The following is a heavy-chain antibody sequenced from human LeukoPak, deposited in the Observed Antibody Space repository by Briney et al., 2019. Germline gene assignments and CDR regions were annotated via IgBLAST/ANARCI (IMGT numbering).Heavy chain of an antibody. CDR3: AKAVLAAARYYYYGMDV. D-gene: IGHD6-13*01. CDR1: GFTFDSYA. J-gene: IGHJ6*02. V-gene: IGHV3-30*04. CDR2: ISYDGSNK. Sequence: GGSLRLSCAASGFTFDSYAMHWVRQAPGKGLEWVAVISYDGSNKYYADSVKGRFTISRDNSKNTLYLQMNSLRAEDTAVYYCAKAVLAAARYYYYGMDVWGQGTTVTVSS.